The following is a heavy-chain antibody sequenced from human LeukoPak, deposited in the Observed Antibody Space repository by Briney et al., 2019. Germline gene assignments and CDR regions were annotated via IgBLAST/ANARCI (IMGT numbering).Heavy chain of an antibody. CDR2: IYTSGST. V-gene: IGHV4-4*07. CDR1: GGSISSYY. J-gene: IGHJ6*03. D-gene: IGHD6-13*01. CDR3: AREAAAGPGMDYMDV. Sequence: SETLSLTCTVSGGSISSYYWSWIRQPAGKGLEWIGRIYTSGSTNYNPSLKSRVTMSVDTSKNQFSLKLSSVTAADTAVYYCAREAAAGPGMDYMDVWGKGTTVTVSS.